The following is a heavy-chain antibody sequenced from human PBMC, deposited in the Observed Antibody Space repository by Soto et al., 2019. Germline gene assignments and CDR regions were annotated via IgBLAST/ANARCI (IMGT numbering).Heavy chain of an antibody. CDR3: ARAEFWSGSYYYYGIDV. V-gene: IGHV3-33*01. Sequence: QVQLVESGGGVVQPGRSLRLSCAASGFTFSSYGMHWVRQAPGKGLEWVAVIWYDGSNKYYADSVKGRFTISRDNSKNTLYLQMNSLRAEDTAVYYCARAEFWSGSYYYYGIDVWGQGTTVTVSS. CDR1: GFTFSSYG. D-gene: IGHD3-3*01. J-gene: IGHJ6*02. CDR2: IWYDGSNK.